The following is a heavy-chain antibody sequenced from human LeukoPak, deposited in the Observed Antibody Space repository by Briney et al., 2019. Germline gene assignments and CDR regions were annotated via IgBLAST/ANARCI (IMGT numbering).Heavy chain of an antibody. CDR1: GYTLTELS. D-gene: IGHD1-26*01. V-gene: IGHV1-24*01. CDR3: ATALTGATTHDY. CDR2: FDPEDGET. J-gene: IGHJ4*02. Sequence: ASVKVSCKVSGYTLTELSMHWVRQAPGKGLEWMGGFDPEDGETIYAQKFQGRVTMTEDTSTDTAYIELSSLRSEDTAVYYCATALTGATTHDYWGQGTLVTVSS.